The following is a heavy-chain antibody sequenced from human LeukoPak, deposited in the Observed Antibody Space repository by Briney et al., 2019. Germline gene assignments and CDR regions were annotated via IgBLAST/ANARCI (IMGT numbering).Heavy chain of an antibody. CDR1: GGSIKSHF. D-gene: IGHD3-10*01. CDR3: ARGKVREYDSFDI. Sequence: PSETLSLTCTVSGGSIKSHFWSWVRQPPGKRLEWIGYIFHSGSTNYNPSLKSRVTISVDTSKNQFSLRLTSVTAADTAVYYCARGKVREYDSFDIWGQGTMVTVSS. CDR2: IFHSGST. J-gene: IGHJ3*02. V-gene: IGHV4-59*08.